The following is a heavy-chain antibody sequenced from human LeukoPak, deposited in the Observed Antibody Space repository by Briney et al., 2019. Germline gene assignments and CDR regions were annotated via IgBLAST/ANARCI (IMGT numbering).Heavy chain of an antibody. CDR2: MNPNSGNT. Sequence: ASVKVSCKASGYSFTSYDINWVRQATGQGLEWMGWMNPNSGNTGYAQKFQGRVTMTRNTSISTAYMELSSLRSEDTDVYYWSKEAIALRWSYYYYMLVWAKGTTLTVSS. J-gene: IGHJ6*03. CDR3: SKEAIALRWSYYYYMLV. CDR1: GYSFTSYD. D-gene: IGHD2/OR15-2a*01. V-gene: IGHV1-8*01.